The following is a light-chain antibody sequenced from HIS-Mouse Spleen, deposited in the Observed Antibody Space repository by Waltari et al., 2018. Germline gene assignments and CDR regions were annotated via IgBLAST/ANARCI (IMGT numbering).Light chain of an antibody. CDR3: QSADSSGTSHVV. CDR1: ALPKQY. Sequence: SYELTQPPSVSVSPGQTARITCSGDALPKQYAYWYQQKPGQAPVLVIYKDSERPSGIPERVSGSSSGTTVTLTISGVQAEDEADYYCQSADSSGTSHVVFGGGTKLTVL. CDR2: KDS. J-gene: IGLJ2*01. V-gene: IGLV3-25*03.